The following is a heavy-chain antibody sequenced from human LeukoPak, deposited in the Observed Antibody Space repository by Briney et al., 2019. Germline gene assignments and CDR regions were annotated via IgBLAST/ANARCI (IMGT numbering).Heavy chain of an antibody. CDR2: ISSSSSYI. V-gene: IGHV3-21*01. Sequence: PGGSLRLSCAASGFTFSSYSMNWVRQAPGKGLEWVSSISSSSSYIYYADSVKGRFTISRDNAKNSLYLQMNSLRAEDTAVYYCARASSLSSSWDYWGQGTLVTVSS. D-gene: IGHD6-13*01. J-gene: IGHJ4*02. CDR1: GFTFSSYS. CDR3: ARASSLSSSWDY.